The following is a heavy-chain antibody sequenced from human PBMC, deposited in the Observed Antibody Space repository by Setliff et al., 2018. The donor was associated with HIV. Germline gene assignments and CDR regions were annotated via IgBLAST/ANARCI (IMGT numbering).Heavy chain of an antibody. D-gene: IGHD3-10*01. CDR2: IDPNTGGT. Sequence: ASVKVSCKTSGYTFTGYYIHWVRQAPGQGLEWMGWIDPNTGGTKYSQKFQGRVTMTRDTSISTAFMELRRLRSDDTAFYYCARDGDYYASGSYLDWGQGTQVTAPQ. V-gene: IGHV1-2*02. J-gene: IGHJ4*02. CDR1: GYTFTGYY. CDR3: ARDGDYYASGSYLD.